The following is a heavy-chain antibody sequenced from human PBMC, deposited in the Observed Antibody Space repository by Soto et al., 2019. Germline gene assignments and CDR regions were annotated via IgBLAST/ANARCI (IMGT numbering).Heavy chain of an antibody. J-gene: IGHJ6*02. CDR1: GFTFSSYD. CDR2: IGTAGDP. Sequence: EVQLVESGGGLVQPGGSVRLSCAASGFTFSSYDMHWVRQATGKGLEWVSAIGTAGDPYYPGSVKGRFTISRENAKNSLYLQMNSLRAGVTAVYYCARDRGSRGLDVWGQGTTVTVSS. CDR3: ARDRGSRGLDV. V-gene: IGHV3-13*05. D-gene: IGHD6-13*01.